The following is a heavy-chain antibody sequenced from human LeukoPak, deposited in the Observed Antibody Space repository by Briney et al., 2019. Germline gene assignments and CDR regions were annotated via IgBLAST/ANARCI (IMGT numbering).Heavy chain of an antibody. J-gene: IGHJ4*02. CDR1: GGSFSGYY. CDR2: INHSGST. CDR3: ARGLGYYYDSSGYN. V-gene: IGHV4-34*01. D-gene: IGHD3-22*01. Sequence: SETLSLTCAVYGGSFSGYYWSWIRQPPGKGPEWIGEINHSGSTNYNPSLKSRVTISVDTSKNQFSLKLSSVTAADTAVYYCARGLGYYYDSSGYNWGQGTLVTVSS.